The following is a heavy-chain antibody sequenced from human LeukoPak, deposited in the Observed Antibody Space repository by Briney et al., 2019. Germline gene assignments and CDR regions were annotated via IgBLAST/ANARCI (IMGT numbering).Heavy chain of an antibody. CDR3: ARLGIAAAGTLYYFDY. CDR2: IYPGDSDT. CDR1: GYSFTSYW. Sequence: GESLKISCKGSGYSFTSYWIGWVRQMPGKGLEWMGIIYPGDSDTRYSPSFQGQVTISADRSISTAYLQWSSLKASDTAMYYCARLGIAAAGTLYYFDYWGQGTLVTVSS. V-gene: IGHV5-51*01. D-gene: IGHD6-13*01. J-gene: IGHJ4*02.